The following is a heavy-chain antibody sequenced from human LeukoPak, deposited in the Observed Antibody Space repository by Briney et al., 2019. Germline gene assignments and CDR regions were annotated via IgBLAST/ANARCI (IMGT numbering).Heavy chain of an antibody. Sequence: GASVTVSCTASGYTFTGYYMHWVRQAPGQGLEWMGWINPNSGGTNYAQKFQGRVTMTRDTSISTAYMELSRLRSDDTAVYYCARRRVAGSWFDPWGQGTLVTVSS. J-gene: IGHJ5*02. CDR3: ARRRVAGSWFDP. CDR2: INPNSGGT. V-gene: IGHV1-2*02. CDR1: GYTFTGYY.